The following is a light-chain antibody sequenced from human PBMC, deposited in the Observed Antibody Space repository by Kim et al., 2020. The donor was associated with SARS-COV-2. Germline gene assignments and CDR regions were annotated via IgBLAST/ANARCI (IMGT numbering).Light chain of an antibody. Sequence: SYELTQPPSVSVSPGQTASITCSGDKLEDEYASWYQHKPGQSPVLVLYQDTKRPSGIPERFSGSKSGNTATLTISGTPAMDEADYYCQTWDTSAVVFGGGTQLTVL. J-gene: IGLJ2*01. CDR3: QTWDTSAVV. V-gene: IGLV3-1*01. CDR2: QDT. CDR1: KLEDEY.